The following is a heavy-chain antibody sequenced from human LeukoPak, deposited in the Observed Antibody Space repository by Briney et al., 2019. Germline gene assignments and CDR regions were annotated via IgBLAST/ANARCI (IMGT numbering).Heavy chain of an antibody. CDR3: VREGITGTTVDY. Sequence: GGSLRLSCAASGFTFSSYSMNWVRQAPGKGLEWVSSISSSSSYIYYADTVKGRFTISRDNAKNSLYLQMNSLRAEDTAVYYCVREGITGTTVDYWGQGTLVTVSS. D-gene: IGHD1-20*01. CDR1: GFTFSSYS. J-gene: IGHJ4*02. V-gene: IGHV3-21*01. CDR2: ISSSSSYI.